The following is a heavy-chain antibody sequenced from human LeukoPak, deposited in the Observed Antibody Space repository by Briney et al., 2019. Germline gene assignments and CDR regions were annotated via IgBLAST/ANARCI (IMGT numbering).Heavy chain of an antibody. CDR2: ISYDGSNK. CDR3: ARDLSGYAVYYYYYGMDV. V-gene: IGHV3-30-3*01. J-gene: IGHJ6*02. Sequence: GGSLRLSCAASGFTFSSYAMHWVRQAPGKGLEWVAVISYDGSNKYYADSVKGRFTISRDNSKNTLYLQMNSLRAEDTAVYYCARDLSGYAVYYYYYGMDVWGQGTTVTVSS. CDR1: GFTFSSYA. D-gene: IGHD5-12*01.